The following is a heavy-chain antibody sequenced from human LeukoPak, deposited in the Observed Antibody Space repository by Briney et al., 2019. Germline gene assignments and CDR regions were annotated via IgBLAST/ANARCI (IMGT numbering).Heavy chain of an antibody. Sequence: SVKVSCKASGYTFTSYYMHWVRQAPGQGLEWMGRIIPIFGTANYAQKFQGRVTITTDESTSTAYMELSSLRSEDTAVYYCARDREGWFDPWGQGTLVTVSS. CDR1: GYTFTSYY. J-gene: IGHJ5*02. CDR3: ARDREGWFDP. V-gene: IGHV1-69*05. CDR2: IIPIFGTA.